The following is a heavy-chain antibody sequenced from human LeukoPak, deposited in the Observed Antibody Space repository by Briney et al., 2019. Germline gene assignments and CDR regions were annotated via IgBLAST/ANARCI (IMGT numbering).Heavy chain of an antibody. CDR1: GYTFSQYS. V-gene: IGHV3-21*06. Sequence: GGSLRLSCVASGYTFSQYSMNRVRQSPGKGLEWLSAVDGLSETIYYADSVKGRFTVSRDNAKNSLSLHMTNLRVEDTAIYYCARDVTARNYFDSWGQGTLVTVSS. J-gene: IGHJ4*02. D-gene: IGHD2-21*02. CDR3: ARDVTARNYFDS. CDR2: VDGLSETI.